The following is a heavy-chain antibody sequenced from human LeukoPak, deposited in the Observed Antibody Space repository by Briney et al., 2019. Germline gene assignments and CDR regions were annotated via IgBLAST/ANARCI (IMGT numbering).Heavy chain of an antibody. J-gene: IGHJ4*02. CDR1: GFTFSSYA. V-gene: IGHV3-23*01. Sequence: GGSLRLSCAASGFTFSSYAMSWVRQAPGKGLEWVSAISGSGGSTYYADSVKGRFTISRDNSKNTLYLQMNSLRAEDTAVYYCANTCRPRVLRFLEWPIPGGYWGQGTLVTVSS. D-gene: IGHD3-3*01. CDR3: ANTCRPRVLRFLEWPIPGGY. CDR2: ISGSGGST.